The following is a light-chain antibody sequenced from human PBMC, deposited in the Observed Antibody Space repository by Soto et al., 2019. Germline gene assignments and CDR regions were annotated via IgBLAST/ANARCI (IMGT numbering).Light chain of an antibody. CDR1: QSVSSN. CDR3: QQYNYWPYT. CDR2: GAS. J-gene: IGKJ2*01. Sequence: EIVMTQSPATLSVSPGERATLSCRASQSVSSNLAWYQQKPGQAPRLFISGASTRATGIQARFSGSGSGTEFTLTISSLQSEDFVVYYCQQYNYWPYTFGQGTKLEIK. V-gene: IGKV3-15*01.